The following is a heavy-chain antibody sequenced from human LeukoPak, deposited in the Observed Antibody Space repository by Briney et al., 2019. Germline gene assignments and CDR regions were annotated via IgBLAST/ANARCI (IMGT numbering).Heavy chain of an antibody. CDR3: AKDLGSSSWYGVLFDY. CDR1: GGTFSSYA. V-gene: IGHV1-69*06. J-gene: IGHJ4*02. Sequence: SVKVSCKASGGTFSSYAISWVRQAPGQGLEWMGGIIPIFGTANYAQKFQGRVTITADKSTSTAYMELSSLRAEDTAVYYCAKDLGSSSWYGVLFDYWGQGTLVTVSS. CDR2: IIPIFGTA. D-gene: IGHD6-13*01.